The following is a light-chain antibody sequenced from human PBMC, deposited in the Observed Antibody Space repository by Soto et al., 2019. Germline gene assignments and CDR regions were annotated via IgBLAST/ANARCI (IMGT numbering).Light chain of an antibody. J-gene: IGKJ5*01. V-gene: IGKV3D-15*01. CDR2: VVS. Sequence: EIVRTQSPATLSVSPGERATLSCMAMQSVSSNLAWYPQKPGQAPRLLIHVVSTRATGIPARFSGSGSGTEFTLTISSLQSEDFAVYYCQQYNNWPPITFGQGTRLEIK. CDR3: QQYNNWPPIT. CDR1: QSVSSN.